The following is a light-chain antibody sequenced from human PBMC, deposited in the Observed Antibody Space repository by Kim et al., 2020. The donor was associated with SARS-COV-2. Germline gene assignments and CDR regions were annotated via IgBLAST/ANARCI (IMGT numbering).Light chain of an antibody. CDR2: RNN. J-gene: IGLJ3*02. V-gene: IGLV10-54*01. CDR1: SNKGGNEG. Sequence: RAKQNSKGNSNKGGNEGAEGLKKKKGHAHKHVSYRNNKKPSGIEERLSGDRSGNTATLTITGLKTEDEADYYCSAWDSSLSAWVFGGGNQLTVL. CDR3: SAWDSSLSAWV.